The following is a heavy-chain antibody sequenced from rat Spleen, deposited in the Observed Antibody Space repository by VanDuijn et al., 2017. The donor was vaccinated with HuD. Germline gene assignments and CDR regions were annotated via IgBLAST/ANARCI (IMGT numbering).Heavy chain of an antibody. CDR2: IIYDGSNT. CDR3: IRRLSQTTEVRGFAY. CDR1: GFTFNNYW. V-gene: IGHV5-31*01. Sequence: EVQLVESGGGLVQPGGSLKLSCVASGFTFNNYWMTWIRQAPKKGLEWVAAIIYDGSNTYYRDSVKGRFTISRDNAKSTLYLQMDSLRSEDTATYYCIRRLSQTTEVRGFAYWGQGTLVTVSS. J-gene: IGHJ3*01. D-gene: IGHD1-1*01.